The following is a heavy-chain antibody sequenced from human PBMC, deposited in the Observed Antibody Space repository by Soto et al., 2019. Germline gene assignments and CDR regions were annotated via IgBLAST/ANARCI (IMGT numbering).Heavy chain of an antibody. J-gene: IGHJ4*02. CDR2: INGGGTT. D-gene: IGHD2-15*01. V-gene: IGHV3-23*01. Sequence: EVQLLESGGALVQPGGSLRLSCAVSGFTFSTYVMYWVRQAPGKGLECVSSINGGGTTYYSDFVRGRFTISRDISKNTLYLQMNSLRADDTAVYYCADYRRGVYCSGGTCYSADYWGQGTLVTVSS. CDR3: ADYRRGVYCSGGTCYSADY. CDR1: GFTFSTYV.